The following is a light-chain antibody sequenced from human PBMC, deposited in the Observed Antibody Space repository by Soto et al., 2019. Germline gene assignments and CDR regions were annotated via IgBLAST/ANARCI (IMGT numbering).Light chain of an antibody. V-gene: IGKV1-27*01. Sequence: DIQMTQSPSSLSASVGDGVTITCRASQGISSYLAWYQQKPGKVPKLLIYAASTLQSGVPSRFSGSGSGTDFTLTISSLQPEDVATYYCQKYNSAPPAFGQGTRLEIK. CDR3: QKYNSAPPA. CDR2: AAS. J-gene: IGKJ5*01. CDR1: QGISSY.